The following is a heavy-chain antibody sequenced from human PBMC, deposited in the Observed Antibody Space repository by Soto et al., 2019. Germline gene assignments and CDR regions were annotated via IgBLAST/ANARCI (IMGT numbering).Heavy chain of an antibody. CDR2: ISAYNGNT. CDR3: ARQFGGVIADAFDI. D-gene: IGHD3-16*02. CDR1: GYTFTSYG. V-gene: IGHV1-18*01. J-gene: IGHJ3*02. Sequence: ASVKVSCKASGYTFTSYGISWVRQAPGQGLEWMGWISAYNGNTNYAQKLQGRVTMTTDTSTSTAYMELRSLRSDDTAVYYSARQFGGVIADAFDIWGQGTMVTVSS.